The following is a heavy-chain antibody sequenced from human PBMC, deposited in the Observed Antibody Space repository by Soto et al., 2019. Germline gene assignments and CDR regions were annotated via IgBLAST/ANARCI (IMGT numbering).Heavy chain of an antibody. V-gene: IGHV1-69*13. Sequence: ASVKVSCKASGGTFTSYAINWVRQAPGQGLEWMGGIIPLFGTTKYSQKFKGRVTITADESTSTAYMELSSLRSEDAAVYYCARGTIYGSGWYIWFDPWGQGTLVTVSS. CDR3: ARGTIYGSGWYIWFDP. J-gene: IGHJ5*02. D-gene: IGHD6-13*01. CDR1: GGTFTSYA. CDR2: IIPLFGTT.